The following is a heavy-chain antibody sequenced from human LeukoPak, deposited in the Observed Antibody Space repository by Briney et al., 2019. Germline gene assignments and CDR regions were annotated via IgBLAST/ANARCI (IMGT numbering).Heavy chain of an antibody. CDR3: GTYCGGDCYSAFDY. Sequence: GASVKVSCKASGGTFSSYAISWVRQPPGQGLEWMGGIIPIFGTANYAQKFQGRVTITADESTSTAYMELSSLRSEDTAVYYCGTYCGGDCYSAFDYWGQGTLVTVSS. J-gene: IGHJ4*02. CDR1: GGTFSSYA. V-gene: IGHV1-69*13. CDR2: IIPIFGTA. D-gene: IGHD2-21*02.